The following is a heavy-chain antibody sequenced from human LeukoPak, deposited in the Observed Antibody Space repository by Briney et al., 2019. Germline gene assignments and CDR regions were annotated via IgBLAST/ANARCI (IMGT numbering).Heavy chain of an antibody. D-gene: IGHD3-10*01. CDR2: MNPNSGNT. J-gene: IGHJ1*01. CDR1: GYTFTSYD. Sequence: ASVKVSCKASGYTFTSYDINWVRQATGQGLEWMGWMNPNSGNTGYAQKFQGRVTMTRDMSTSTVYMELSSLRSEDTAVYYCARGDYYGSGSYKHWGQGTLVTVSS. CDR3: ARGDYYGSGSYKH. V-gene: IGHV1-8*01.